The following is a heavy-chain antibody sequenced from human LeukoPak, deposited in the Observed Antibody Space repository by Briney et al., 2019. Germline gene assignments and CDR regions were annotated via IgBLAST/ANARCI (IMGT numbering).Heavy chain of an antibody. D-gene: IGHD3-3*01. CDR2: IYSDGST. CDR3: AKAIPPPLYYDFWSGSTPYYMDV. V-gene: IGHV3-53*01. Sequence: GGSLRLSCAASGFTVSSNYMSWVRQAPGKGLEWVSVIYSDGSTYYADSVKGRFTISRDNSKNTLYLQMNSLRAEDTAVYYCAKAIPPPLYYDFWSGSTPYYMDVWGKGTTVTVSS. CDR1: GFTVSSNY. J-gene: IGHJ6*03.